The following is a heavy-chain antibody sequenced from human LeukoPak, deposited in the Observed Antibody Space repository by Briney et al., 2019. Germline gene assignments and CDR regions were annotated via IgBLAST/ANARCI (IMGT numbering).Heavy chain of an antibody. CDR1: GFTFSDYY. CDR2: ISSSGSTI. CDR3: ARDFTPGYYDSISAFGI. V-gene: IGHV3-11*01. Sequence: GGSLRLSCAASGFTFSDYYMSWIRQAPGKGLEWVSYISSSGSTIYYADSVKGRFTISRDNAKNSLYLQMNSLRAEDTAVYYCARDFTPGYYDSISAFGIWGQGTMVTVSS. D-gene: IGHD3-22*01. J-gene: IGHJ3*02.